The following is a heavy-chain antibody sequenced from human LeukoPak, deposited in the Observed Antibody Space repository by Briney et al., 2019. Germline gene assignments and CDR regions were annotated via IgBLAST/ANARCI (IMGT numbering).Heavy chain of an antibody. Sequence: GGSLRLSCSASGFTSSDYDMNWVRQAPGKGLEWVSSISGLSSYTYYGESVKGRFSISRDNAKNSLYLQMNSLGAEDTATYYCGRAFPPIATSSAGDLCGQGILVTVSS. CDR3: GRAFPPIATSSAGDL. V-gene: IGHV3-21*01. J-gene: IGHJ4*02. D-gene: IGHD5-24*01. CDR2: ISGLSSYT. CDR1: GFTSSDYD.